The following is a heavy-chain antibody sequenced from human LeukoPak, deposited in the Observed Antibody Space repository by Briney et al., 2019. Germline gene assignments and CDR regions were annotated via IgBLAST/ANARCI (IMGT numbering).Heavy chain of an antibody. Sequence: PGGSLRLSCAASGFTFSSYAMSWVRQAPGKGLEWVSAISGSGGGTYYADSVKGRFTISRDNSKNTLYLQMNSLRAEDTAVYYCAKGRARYCSSTSCLGAFDIWGQGTMVTVSS. CDR3: AKGRARYCSSTSCLGAFDI. CDR2: ISGSGGGT. D-gene: IGHD2-2*01. CDR1: GFTFSSYA. J-gene: IGHJ3*02. V-gene: IGHV3-23*01.